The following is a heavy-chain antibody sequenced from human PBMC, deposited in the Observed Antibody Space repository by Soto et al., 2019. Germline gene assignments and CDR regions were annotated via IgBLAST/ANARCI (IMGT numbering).Heavy chain of an antibody. CDR2: INAGNGNT. CDR1: GYTFTSYA. V-gene: IGHV1-3*01. Sequence: ASVKVSCKASGYTFTSYAMHWVRQAPGQRLEWMGWINAGNGNTKYSQKFQGRVTITRDTSASTAYMELSSLRSEDTAVYYCERDSPPAGCSSGWYYYYGMDVWGQGTTVTVSS. J-gene: IGHJ6*02. CDR3: ERDSPPAGCSSGWYYYYGMDV. D-gene: IGHD6-19*01.